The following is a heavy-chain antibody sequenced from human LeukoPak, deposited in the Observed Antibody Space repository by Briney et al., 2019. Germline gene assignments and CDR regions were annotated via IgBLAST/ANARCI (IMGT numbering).Heavy chain of an antibody. Sequence: QPGGSLRLSCAASGFSISNHYMDWVRQAPGRGLEWVGRSRNKANSYTTEYAASVKGRFTISRDDSENALYLRINSLQTDDTAVYFCTRDTSGNDYWGQGTLVTVSS. J-gene: IGHJ4*02. CDR2: SRNKANSYTT. CDR1: GFSISNHY. D-gene: IGHD1-1*01. V-gene: IGHV3-72*01. CDR3: TRDTSGNDY.